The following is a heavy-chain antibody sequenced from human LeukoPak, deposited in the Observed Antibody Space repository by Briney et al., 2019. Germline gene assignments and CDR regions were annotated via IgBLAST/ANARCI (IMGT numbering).Heavy chain of an antibody. J-gene: IGHJ4*02. Sequence: ASVKVSCKASGYTSTSYAMNWVRQAPGQGLEWVGWINTNTGNPTYAQGFTGRFVFSLDTSVSTAYLQISSLKAEDTAVYYCARDGMFPGYYFDYWGQGTLVTVSS. D-gene: IGHD3-10*02. CDR2: INTNTGNP. CDR3: ARDGMFPGYYFDY. V-gene: IGHV7-4-1*02. CDR1: GYTSTSYA.